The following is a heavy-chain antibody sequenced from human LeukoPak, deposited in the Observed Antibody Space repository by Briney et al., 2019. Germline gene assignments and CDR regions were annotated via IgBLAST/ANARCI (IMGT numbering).Heavy chain of an antibody. D-gene: IGHD3-9*01. CDR3: ARDRGDSYYDILTGYLLGNYYYGMDV. J-gene: IGHJ6*02. CDR2: ISAYNGNT. V-gene: IGHV1-18*01. CDR1: GYPFTSNG. Sequence: ASVKVSCKASGYPFTSNGISWVRQAPGQGLEWMGWISAYNGNTNYAQKLQGRVTMTTDTSTSTAYMELRSLRSDDTAVYYCARDRGDSYYDILTGYLLGNYYYGMDVWGQGTTVTVSS.